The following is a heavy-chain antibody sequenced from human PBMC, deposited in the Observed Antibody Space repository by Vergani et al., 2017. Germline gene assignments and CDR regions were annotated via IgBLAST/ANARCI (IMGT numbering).Heavy chain of an antibody. CDR1: GGSISSGDHC. D-gene: IGHD5-18*01. CDR2: IFYSGTT. J-gene: IGHJ6*03. CDR3: ARVDTQVPATSHFYYMDV. V-gene: IGHV4-31*11. Sequence: QVQLQESGPGVVKPSQTLSLTCAVSGGSISSGDHCWTWIRQRPGKGLEWIGYIFYSGTTYYNPSLRSRLTISVDTSQNQFSLKLRSVTAEDTAVYYCARVDTQVPATSHFYYMDVWGKGTTVGVSS.